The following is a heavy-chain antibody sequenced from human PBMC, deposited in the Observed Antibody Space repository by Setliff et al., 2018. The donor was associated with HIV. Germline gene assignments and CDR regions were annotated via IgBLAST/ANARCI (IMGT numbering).Heavy chain of an antibody. V-gene: IGHV4-39*07. CDR2: IHHSGST. J-gene: IGHJ4*02. D-gene: IGHD5-18*01. CDR1: GGSISSGSYY. CDR3: ARTLRAAAMGYFDY. Sequence: SETLSLTCTVSGGSISSGSYYWSWIRQPAGKGLEWIGSIHHSGSTYNNPSLKSRVTISVDTSKNQFSLKLTSVTAADTAVYYCARTLRAAAMGYFDYWGQGTLVTVSS.